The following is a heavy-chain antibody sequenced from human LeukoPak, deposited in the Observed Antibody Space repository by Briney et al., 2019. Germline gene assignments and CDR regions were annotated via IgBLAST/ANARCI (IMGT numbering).Heavy chain of an antibody. V-gene: IGHV1-46*01. CDR2: INPSGGST. D-gene: IGHD1-26*01. CDR3: AREGSGSYYGT. CDR1: GYTFTSYY. Sequence: ASVKVSCKASGYTFTSYYVHWVRQAPGQGLEWMGIINPSGGSTSYAQKFQGRVTMTRDMSTSTVYMELSSLRSEDTAVYYCAREGSGSYYGTWGQGTLVTVSS. J-gene: IGHJ5*02.